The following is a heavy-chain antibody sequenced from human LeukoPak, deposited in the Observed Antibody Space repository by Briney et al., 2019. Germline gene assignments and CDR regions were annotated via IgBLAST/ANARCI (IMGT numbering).Heavy chain of an antibody. CDR1: GYTFTGHY. Sequence: GASVKVSCKASGYTFTGHYMHWVRQAHGQGLEWMGWINPNSGGTNYAQKFQGRITMTRDTSISTAYMELSRLRSDDTAVYYCARVGATYSGDPWGQGTLVTVSS. D-gene: IGHD1-26*01. CDR3: ARVGATYSGDP. J-gene: IGHJ5*02. V-gene: IGHV1-2*02. CDR2: INPNSGGT.